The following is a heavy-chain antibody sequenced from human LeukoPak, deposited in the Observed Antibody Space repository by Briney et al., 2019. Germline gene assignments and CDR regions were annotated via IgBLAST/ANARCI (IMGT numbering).Heavy chain of an antibody. CDR2: ISSSSSYI. CDR3: ARESGTLYGSGSIGAFDI. Sequence: PGGSLRLSCAASGFTFSGYSMNWVRQAPGKGLEWVSSISSSSSYIYYADSVKGRFTISRDNAKNSLYLQMNSLRAEDTAVYDCARESGTLYGSGSIGAFDIWGQGTMVTVSS. J-gene: IGHJ3*02. V-gene: IGHV3-21*01. D-gene: IGHD3-10*01. CDR1: GFTFSGYS.